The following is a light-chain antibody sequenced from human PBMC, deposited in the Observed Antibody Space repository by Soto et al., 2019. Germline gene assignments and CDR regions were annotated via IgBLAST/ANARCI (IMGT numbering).Light chain of an antibody. CDR2: KAS. CDR1: QVIRND. CDR3: QQFNTSPWT. J-gene: IGKJ1*01. V-gene: IGKV1-6*01. Sequence: AIQMTQPPCSLSSSVGDRVIITFRASQVIRNDLGWYQQKPGKAPKLLIYKASTLKSGVPSRFSGSGSGTEFTLTISSLQPDDFATYYCQQFNTSPWTFGQGTKVDIK.